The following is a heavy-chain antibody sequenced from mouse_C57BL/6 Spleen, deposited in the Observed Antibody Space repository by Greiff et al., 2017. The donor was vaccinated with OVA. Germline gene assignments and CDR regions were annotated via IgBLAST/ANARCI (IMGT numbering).Heavy chain of an antibody. CDR1: GYTFTDYN. CDR2: INPNNGGT. Sequence: VQLQQSGPELVKPGASVKIPCKASGYTFTDYNMDWVKQSHGKSLEWIGDINPNNGGTIYNQKFKGKATLTVDKSSSTAYMELRSLTSEDTAFYYCARPIYYFGGSYGYFDVWGTGTTVTVAS. D-gene: IGHD1-1*01. CDR3: ARPIYYFGGSYGYFDV. V-gene: IGHV1-18*01. J-gene: IGHJ1*03.